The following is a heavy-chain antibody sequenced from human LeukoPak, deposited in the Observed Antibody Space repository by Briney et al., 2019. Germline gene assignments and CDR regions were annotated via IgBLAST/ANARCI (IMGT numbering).Heavy chain of an antibody. CDR3: ARRTFGGVIAY. Sequence: SETLSLTCTVSDHSISSGYGYYWSWIRQPPGKGLEWIGEINHSGSTNYSPSLKSRVTLSADTSKNQFSLRLSSVTAADTAVYYCARRTFGGVIAYWGQGTLVTVSS. D-gene: IGHD3-16*02. V-gene: IGHV4-34*01. CDR2: INHSGST. CDR1: DHSISSGYGYY. J-gene: IGHJ4*02.